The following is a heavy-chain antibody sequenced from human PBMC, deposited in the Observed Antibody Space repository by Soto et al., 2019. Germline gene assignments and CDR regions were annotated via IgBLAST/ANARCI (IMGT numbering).Heavy chain of an antibody. CDR3: ARDLWGYCGADCYPLDV. CDR2: MYNSGST. CDR1: GGSISSGDYY. Sequence: SETLSLTCTVSGGSISSGDYYWSWIRQPPGKGLEWIGYMYNSGSTIYNPSLKSRVTISVDTSKNQFSLKLNSVTAADTAVYYCARDLWGYCGADCYPLDVWGQGTTVTVSS. J-gene: IGHJ6*02. V-gene: IGHV4-61*08. D-gene: IGHD2-21*02.